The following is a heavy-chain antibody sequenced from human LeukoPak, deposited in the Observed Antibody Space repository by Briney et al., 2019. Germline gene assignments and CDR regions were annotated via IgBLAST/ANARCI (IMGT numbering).Heavy chain of an antibody. CDR1: GFTFSAYT. V-gene: IGHV3-30*02. CDR3: AKGPSGVVVPAALFQH. J-gene: IGHJ1*01. CDR2: IRYDGSNK. D-gene: IGHD2-2*01. Sequence: GRSLRLSCSASGFTFSAYTMHWVRQVPGKGLEWVAFIRYDGSNKYYADSVKGRFTISRDNSKNTLYLQMNSLRAEDTAVYYCAKGPSGVVVPAALFQHWGQGTLVTVSS.